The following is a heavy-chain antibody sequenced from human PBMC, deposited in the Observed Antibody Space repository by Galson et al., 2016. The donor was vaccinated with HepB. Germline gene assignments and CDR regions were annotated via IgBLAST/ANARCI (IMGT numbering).Heavy chain of an antibody. Sequence: SLRLSCAGSGFTFSHAWLNWVRQAPGKGLEYVSAINTNEGSRYYADSVKGRFTISRDNSKNTLYLQMSSLRPEDTAVYYCVKIGGSGWYDYWGQGTLVTVSS. D-gene: IGHD6-19*01. J-gene: IGHJ4*02. CDR2: INTNEGSR. CDR1: GFTFSHAW. CDR3: VKIGGSGWYDY. V-gene: IGHV3-64D*06.